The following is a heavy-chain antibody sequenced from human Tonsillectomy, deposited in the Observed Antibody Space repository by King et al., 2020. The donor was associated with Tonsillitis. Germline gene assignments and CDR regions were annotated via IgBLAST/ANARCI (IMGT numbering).Heavy chain of an antibody. D-gene: IGHD3-3*01. V-gene: IGHV4-39*01. CDR2: IYYSGST. Sequence: QLQESGPGLVKPSETLSLTCTVSGGSISSSSYYWGWIRQPPGKGLEWIGSIYYSGSTYYNPSLKSRVTISVDTSKNQFSLKLSSVTAADTAVYYCARLGGFWSGYYIGTFDLWGQGTLVTVSS. J-gene: IGHJ4*02. CDR1: GGSISSSSYY. CDR3: ARLGGFWSGYYIGTFDL.